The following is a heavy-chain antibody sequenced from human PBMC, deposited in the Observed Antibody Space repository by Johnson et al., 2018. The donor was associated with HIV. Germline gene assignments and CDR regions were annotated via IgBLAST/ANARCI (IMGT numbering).Heavy chain of an antibody. CDR2: ISYDGSNK. V-gene: IGHV3-30*04. CDR3: ARPLFFESVLYAEPDAFDI. Sequence: VQLVESGGGLIQPGRSLRLFCVGSGFTFSSYAMHWVRQAPGKGLEWVAVISYDGSNKYSADSVKGRFTISRDNSKNTLYLQMNSLRAEDTAVYYCARPLFFESVLYAEPDAFDIWGQGTLVTVSS. CDR1: GFTFSSYA. D-gene: IGHD2-8*02. J-gene: IGHJ3*02.